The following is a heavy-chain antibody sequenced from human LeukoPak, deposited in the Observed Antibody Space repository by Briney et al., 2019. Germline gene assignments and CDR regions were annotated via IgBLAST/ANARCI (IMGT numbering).Heavy chain of an antibody. V-gene: IGHV3-66*01. D-gene: IGHD3/OR15-3a*01. CDR1: GFTVTRNY. CDR3: ATRGLSGYYYGMDV. CDR2: ITSAGAT. Sequence: GGSLRLSCSASGFTVTRNYMSWARLAPGKGLEWVSIITSAGATHYATSVKGRFTISRDSSKNTVYLQMNSLRAEDTAVYYCATRGLSGYYYGMDVWGQGTTVTVSS. J-gene: IGHJ6*02.